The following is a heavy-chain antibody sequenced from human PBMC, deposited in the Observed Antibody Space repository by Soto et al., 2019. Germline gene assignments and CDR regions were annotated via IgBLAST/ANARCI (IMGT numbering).Heavy chain of an antibody. CDR2: INHSGSN. V-gene: IGHV4-34*01. Sequence: PSETLSLTCAVYGGSFSGYYWSWIRQPPGKGLEWIGEINHSGSNNYNPSLKSRVTISVDTSKNQFSLKLSSVTAADTAVYYCARGRDLFGVVIAPYYYYGMDVWGQGTTVTVSS. D-gene: IGHD3-3*01. CDR1: GGSFSGYY. J-gene: IGHJ6*02. CDR3: ARGRDLFGVVIAPYYYYGMDV.